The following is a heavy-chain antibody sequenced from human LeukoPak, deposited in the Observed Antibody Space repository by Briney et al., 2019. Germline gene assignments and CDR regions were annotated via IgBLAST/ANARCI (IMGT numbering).Heavy chain of an antibody. Sequence: GGSLRLSCAASGFTFSSYVMHWVRQAPGKGLEWVAFIRYDGSNKYYADSVKGRFTISRDNSKNTLYLQMNSLRAEDTAVYYCAKERDTAMVTIDYWGQGTLVTVSS. CDR2: IRYDGSNK. J-gene: IGHJ4*02. CDR3: AKERDTAMVTIDY. CDR1: GFTFSSYV. V-gene: IGHV3-30*02. D-gene: IGHD5-18*01.